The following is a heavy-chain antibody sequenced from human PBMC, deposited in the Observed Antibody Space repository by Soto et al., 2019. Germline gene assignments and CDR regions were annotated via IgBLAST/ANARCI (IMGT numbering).Heavy chain of an antibody. CDR2: IYPGDSDT. V-gene: IGHV5-51*01. J-gene: IGHJ4*02. CDR3: ASLDSSGYYIVI. Sequence: PGESLNISCKGAGCRFTSYWSVWVCQMPGKGLEWMGIIYPGDSDTRYSPSFQGQVTISADKSISTAYLQWSSLKASDTAMYYCASLDSSGYYIVIWGQGTLVTVSS. D-gene: IGHD3-22*01. CDR1: GCRFTSYW.